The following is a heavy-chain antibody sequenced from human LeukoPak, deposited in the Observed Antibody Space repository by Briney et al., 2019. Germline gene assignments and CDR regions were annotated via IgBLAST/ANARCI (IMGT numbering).Heavy chain of an antibody. Sequence: ASVKVSCKASGYTFTSYGISWVRQAPGQGLEWMGWISAYNGNTNCAQKLQGRVTMTTDTSTSTAYMELRSLRSDDTAVYYCARVGTGTYYDFWSGYYTGDTFDYWGQGTLVTVSS. J-gene: IGHJ4*02. CDR2: ISAYNGNT. CDR1: GYTFTSYG. CDR3: ARVGTGTYYDFWSGYYTGDTFDY. D-gene: IGHD3-3*01. V-gene: IGHV1-18*01.